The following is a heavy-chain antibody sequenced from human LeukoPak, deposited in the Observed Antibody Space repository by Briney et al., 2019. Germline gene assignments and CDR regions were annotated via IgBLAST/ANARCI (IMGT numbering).Heavy chain of an antibody. CDR1: GYTFTGYY. CDR3: ARDQGIAALDAFDI. Sequence: ASVKVSCKASGYTFTGYYMHWVRQAPGQGLEWMGRINPNSGGTNYAQKFQGRVTMTRDTSISTAYIELSRLRSDDTAVYYCARDQGIAALDAFDIWGQGTMVTVSS. V-gene: IGHV1-2*06. D-gene: IGHD6-13*01. CDR2: INPNSGGT. J-gene: IGHJ3*02.